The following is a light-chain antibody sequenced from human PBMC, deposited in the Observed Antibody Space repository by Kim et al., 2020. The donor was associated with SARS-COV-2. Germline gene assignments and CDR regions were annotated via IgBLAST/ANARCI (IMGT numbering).Light chain of an antibody. V-gene: IGKV3-15*01. CDR3: QQYDDWPPIT. CDR2: GAS. J-gene: IGKJ4*01. Sequence: EVVMTQSPASLSVSPGERATLSCRASESISINLAWYQQKPGQPPRLLMYGASTRATGVPARFSGGGSGTEVTLTISSLQSDDCAIYYCQQYDDWPPITFGGGTKVDIK. CDR1: ESISIN.